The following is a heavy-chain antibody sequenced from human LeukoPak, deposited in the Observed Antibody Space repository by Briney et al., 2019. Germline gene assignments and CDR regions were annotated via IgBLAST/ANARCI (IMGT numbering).Heavy chain of an antibody. CDR2: INHSGST. Sequence: SETLSLTCAVYGGSFSGYYWSWIRQPPGKGLEWIGEINHSGSTNYNPSLKSRVTISVDTSKNQFSLKLSSVTAADTAVHYCASSTSLNWFDPWGQGTLVTVSS. V-gene: IGHV4-34*01. J-gene: IGHJ5*02. D-gene: IGHD5/OR15-5a*01. CDR3: ASSTSLNWFDP. CDR1: GGSFSGYY.